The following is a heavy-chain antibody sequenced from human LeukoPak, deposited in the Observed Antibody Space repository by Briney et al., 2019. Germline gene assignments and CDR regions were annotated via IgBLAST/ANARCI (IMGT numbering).Heavy chain of an antibody. CDR3: ARDILTGTTRVPFGY. Sequence: SEILSLTCAVYGGSFSGYYWSLIRQPPGKGLEWIGEINHSGSTNYNPSLKSRVTISVDTSKNQFSLKLSSVTAADTAVYYCARDILTGTTRVPFGYWGQGTLVTVSS. CDR2: INHSGST. D-gene: IGHD1-20*01. V-gene: IGHV4-34*01. J-gene: IGHJ4*02. CDR1: GGSFSGYY.